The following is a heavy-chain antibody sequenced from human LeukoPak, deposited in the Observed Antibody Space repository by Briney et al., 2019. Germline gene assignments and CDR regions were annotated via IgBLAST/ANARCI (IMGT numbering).Heavy chain of an antibody. CDR2: IYYNGST. Sequence: SETLSLTYTVSGGSITSYYWSWIRQPPRQGLEWVGYIYYNGSTNYNPSLKSRVIISVDTSKNQFSLKVSSVTAADTAVYYCARHGRGYYNGMDVWGQGTTVTVSS. V-gene: IGHV4-59*08. CDR1: GGSITSYY. D-gene: IGHD3-10*01. J-gene: IGHJ6*02. CDR3: ARHGRGYYNGMDV.